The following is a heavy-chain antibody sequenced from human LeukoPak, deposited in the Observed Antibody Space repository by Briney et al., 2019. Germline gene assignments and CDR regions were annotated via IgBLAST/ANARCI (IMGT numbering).Heavy chain of an antibody. CDR2: ISYDGSNK. J-gene: IGHJ4*02. V-gene: IGHV3-30*18. D-gene: IGHD6-13*01. CDR3: AKAGIAAAGTLDY. Sequence: GGSLRLSCAASGFTFSSYGMPWVRQAPGKGLEWVAVISYDGSNKYYADSVKGRFTISRDNSKNTLYLQMNSLRAEDTAVYYCAKAGIAAAGTLDYWGQGTLVTVSS. CDR1: GFTFSSYG.